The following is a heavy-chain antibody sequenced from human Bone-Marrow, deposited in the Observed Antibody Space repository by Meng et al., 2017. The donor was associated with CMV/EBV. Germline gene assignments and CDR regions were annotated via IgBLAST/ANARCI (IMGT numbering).Heavy chain of an antibody. V-gene: IGHV1-24*01. D-gene: IGHD5-12*01. CDR1: GYTLTELS. CDR3: ATDLLVATLRNGMDG. CDR2: FDPEDGET. J-gene: IGHJ6*02. Sequence: ASVKVSCKVSGYTLTELSMHWVRQAPGKGLEWMGGFDPEDGETIYAQKFQGRVTMTEDTSTDTAYMELSSLRSEDTAVYYCATDLLVATLRNGMDGWGQGTTVTVSS.